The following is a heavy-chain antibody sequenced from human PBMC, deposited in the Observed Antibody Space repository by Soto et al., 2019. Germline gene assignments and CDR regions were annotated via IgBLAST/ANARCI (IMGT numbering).Heavy chain of an antibody. CDR2: INHSGST. CDR3: ARERAIVVVPAAKWRQDSEYFQH. D-gene: IGHD2-2*01. Sequence: KTSETLSLTCAVYGGSFSGYYWSWIRQPPGKGLEWIGEINHSGSTNYNPSLKSRVTISVDTSKNQFSLKLSSVTAADTAVYYCARERAIVVVPAAKWRQDSEYFQHWGQGTLVTVSS. J-gene: IGHJ1*01. CDR1: GGSFSGYY. V-gene: IGHV4-34*01.